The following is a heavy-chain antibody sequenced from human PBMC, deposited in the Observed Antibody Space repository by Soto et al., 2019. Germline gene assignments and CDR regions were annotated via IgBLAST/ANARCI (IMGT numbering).Heavy chain of an antibody. CDR2: ISRDGTNK. D-gene: IGHD3-10*01. V-gene: IGHV3-30*04. Sequence: QVQVVESGGGVVQPGRSLRLSCAASGFTFRSYAIRWVRQAPGKGLEWVAVISRDGTNKYYVDSVKGRFTISRDNSKDTVYLQMNSLRDEDSAMFYCARSRSGAVADSFDFWGQGTLVTVSS. J-gene: IGHJ4*02. CDR1: GFTFRSYA. CDR3: ARSRSGAVADSFDF.